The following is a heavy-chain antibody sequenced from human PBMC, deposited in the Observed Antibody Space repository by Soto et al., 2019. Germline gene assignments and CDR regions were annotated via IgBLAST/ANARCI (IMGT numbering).Heavy chain of an antibody. V-gene: IGHV3-30-3*01. CDR2: ISYDGSNK. CDR1: GLAFSSYA. D-gene: IGHD6-13*01. CDR3: ARDSPLDSSSWYWFDP. J-gene: IGHJ5*02. Sequence: PGGSLRLSCAASGLAFSSYAMHWVGQAPGKGLEWVAVISYDGSNKYYADSVKGRFTISRDNSKNTLYLQMNSLRAEDTAVYYCARDSPLDSSSWYWFDPWGQGTLVTVSS.